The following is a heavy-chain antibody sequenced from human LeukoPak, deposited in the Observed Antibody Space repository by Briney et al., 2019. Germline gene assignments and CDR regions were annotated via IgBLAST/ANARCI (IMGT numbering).Heavy chain of an antibody. D-gene: IGHD1-20*01. V-gene: IGHV4-59*08. CDR3: ARHSNWNGGVDWFDP. J-gene: IGHJ5*02. CDR2: IYYSGSP. CDR1: GGSIGSYY. Sequence: PSETLSLTCTVSGGSIGSYYWSWIRQPPGKGLEWIGYIYYSGSPHYNPSLRSRVTISIDTSKNQLSLKLNSVTAADTAVYYCARHSNWNGGVDWFDPWGQGAQVTVSS.